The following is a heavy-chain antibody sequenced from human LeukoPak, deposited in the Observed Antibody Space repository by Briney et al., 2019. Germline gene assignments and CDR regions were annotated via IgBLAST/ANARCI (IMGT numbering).Heavy chain of an antibody. D-gene: IGHD6-6*01. CDR3: ARGGSRQSSSSDFDY. V-gene: IGHV4-59*11. Sequence: PSETLSLTCVVSGGSLSTHHWSWIRQSPGRGLEWIGYISDSGSTNYNPSLKSRVTISVDTSKKQFSLKLSSVTAADTAVYYCARGGSRQSSSSDFDYWGQGILVTVSS. J-gene: IGHJ4*02. CDR1: GGSLSTHH. CDR2: ISDSGST.